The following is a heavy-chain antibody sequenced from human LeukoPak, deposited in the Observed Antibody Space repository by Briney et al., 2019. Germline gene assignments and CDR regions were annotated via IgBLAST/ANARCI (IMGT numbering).Heavy chain of an antibody. V-gene: IGHV4-59*01. J-gene: IGHJ6*03. CDR2: IYYSGST. CDR1: GGSISSYY. CDR3: ARGYRDQSGYDYRYYYYMDV. D-gene: IGHD5-12*01. Sequence: SETLSLTCTVSGGSISSYYWSWIRQPPGKGLEWIGYIYYSGSTNYNPSLKSRVTISVDTSKNQFSLKLSSVTAADTAVYYCARGYRDQSGYDYRYYYYMDVWGKGTTVTVSS.